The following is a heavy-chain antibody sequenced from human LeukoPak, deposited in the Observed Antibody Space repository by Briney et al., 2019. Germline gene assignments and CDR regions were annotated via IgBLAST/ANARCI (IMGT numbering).Heavy chain of an antibody. CDR3: ARDEDTSALSEY. V-gene: IGHV3-23*01. CDR1: GFSFSSNT. J-gene: IGHJ4*02. Sequence: GGSLRLSCAGSGFSFSSNTMSWVRQAPGRGLEWVSAISNNGGRTDYADSVKGRFTISRDNSKSTLYLHMDSLRAEDTAVYYCARDEDTSALSEYWGQGTLVTASS. D-gene: IGHD2/OR15-2a*01. CDR2: ISNNGGRT.